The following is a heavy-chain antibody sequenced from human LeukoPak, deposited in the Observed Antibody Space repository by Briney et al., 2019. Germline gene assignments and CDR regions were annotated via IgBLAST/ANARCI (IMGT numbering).Heavy chain of an antibody. CDR3: AAASQWLVFES. CDR2: IYSGGST. D-gene: IGHD6-19*01. Sequence: PGGSLRLSCAASGFTVSSNYMSWVRQAPGKGLEWVSIIYSGGSTDYANPVRGRFTISRDNSKNTLYLEMNSLRAEDTAVYYCAAASQWLVFESWGQGTLVTVSS. J-gene: IGHJ4*02. V-gene: IGHV3-66*01. CDR1: GFTVSSNY.